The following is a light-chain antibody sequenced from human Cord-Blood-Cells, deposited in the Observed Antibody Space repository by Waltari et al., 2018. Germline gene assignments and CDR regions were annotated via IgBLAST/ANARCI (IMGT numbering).Light chain of an antibody. V-gene: IGLV2-11*01. J-gene: IGLJ1*01. CDR2: DVS. CDR1: SSDVGGYNY. CDR3: CSYAGSYTFFYV. Sequence: QSALTQPRSVSGSPGQSVTISCTGTSSDVGGYNYVPWYQQHPGKAPKLMIYDVSKRPSGVPDRFSGSKSGNTASLTISGLQAEDEADYYCCSYAGSYTFFYVFGTGTKVTVL.